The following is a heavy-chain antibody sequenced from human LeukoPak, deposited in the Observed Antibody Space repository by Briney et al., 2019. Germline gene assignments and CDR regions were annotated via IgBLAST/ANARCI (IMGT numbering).Heavy chain of an antibody. D-gene: IGHD3-3*01. J-gene: IGHJ4*02. CDR3: ARYYDFWSGFDY. CDR1: GYTFTGYY. V-gene: IGHV1-2*02. Sequence: GASVKVSFKASGYTFTGYYMHWVRQAPGQGLEWMGWINPNSGGTNYAQKFQGRVTITRDTSISTAYMELSRLRSDDTAVYYCARYYDFWSGFDYWGQGTLVTVSS. CDR2: INPNSGGT.